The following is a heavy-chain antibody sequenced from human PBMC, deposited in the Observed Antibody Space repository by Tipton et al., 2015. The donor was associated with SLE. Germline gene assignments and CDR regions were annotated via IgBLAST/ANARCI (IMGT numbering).Heavy chain of an antibody. CDR2: IYYSGST. V-gene: IGHV4-39*07. J-gene: IGHJ4*02. Sequence: TLSLTCTVSDGSIRSSSYYWGWIRQPPGKGLEWIGSIYYSGSTYYNPSLKSRVTISVDTSKNQLSLKLSSVTAADTAVYYCRLITITSLFDYWGQGTLVTLSS. D-gene: IGHD3-16*01. CDR1: DGSIRSSSYY. CDR3: RLITITSLFDY.